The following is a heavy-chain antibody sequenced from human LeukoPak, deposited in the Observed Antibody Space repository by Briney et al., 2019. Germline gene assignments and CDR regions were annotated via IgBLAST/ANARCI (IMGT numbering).Heavy chain of an antibody. V-gene: IGHV4-34*01. CDR2: INHSGST. CDR1: GGSFSGYY. Sequence: SETLSLTCAVYGGSFSGYYWSWIRQPPGKGLEWIGEINHSGSTNYNPSLKSRVTISVDTSENQFSLKLSSVTAADTAVYYCATTYYDDSSGYQSFDYWGQGTLVTVSS. J-gene: IGHJ4*02. CDR3: ATTYYDDSSGYQSFDY. D-gene: IGHD3-22*01.